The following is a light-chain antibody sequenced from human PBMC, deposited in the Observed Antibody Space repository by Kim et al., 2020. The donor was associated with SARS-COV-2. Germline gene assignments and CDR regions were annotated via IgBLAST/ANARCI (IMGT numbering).Light chain of an antibody. CDR3: MQATQLPLT. J-gene: IGKJ1*01. Sequence: PALPSCRSSQSLVHSEGNTYLRLLQQRPGQPPRLLIYKISNRLSGVPDRFSGSGAGTDFTLKISRVEAEDVGVYYCMQATQLPLTFGQGTKVDIK. CDR2: KIS. V-gene: IGKV2-24*01. CDR1: QSLVHSEGNTY.